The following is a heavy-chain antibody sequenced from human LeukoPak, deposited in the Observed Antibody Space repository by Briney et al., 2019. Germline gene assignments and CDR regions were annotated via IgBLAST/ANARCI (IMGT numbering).Heavy chain of an antibody. Sequence: PGGSLRLSCAASGFTYSISGLSWVRQAPWKGLEWVSAISGTGGSTYYADSVKGRFTISRDNSKNTLYLQMNSLRAEDTAVYYCAKDRFKYARSCFDYWGQGTLVTVSS. V-gene: IGHV3-23*01. CDR1: GFTYSISG. D-gene: IGHD2-15*01. CDR3: AKDRFKYARSCFDY. CDR2: ISGTGGST. J-gene: IGHJ4*02.